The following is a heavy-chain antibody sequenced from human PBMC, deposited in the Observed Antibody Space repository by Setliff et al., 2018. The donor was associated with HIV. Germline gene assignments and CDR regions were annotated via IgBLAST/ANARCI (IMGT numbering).Heavy chain of an antibody. Sequence: GGSLRLSCAASGFTFSTYSMNWVRQAPGKGLERVSFISSGSTYIYYVDSVKGRFTISRDNAKNSLYLQMKSLRAEDTAVYYCARAPTGPYGGYDYDYYYYYYMDVWGKGTTVTVSS. CDR3: ARAPTGPYGGYDYDYYYYYYMDV. CDR1: GFTFSTYS. D-gene: IGHD5-12*01. V-gene: IGHV3-21*01. J-gene: IGHJ6*03. CDR2: ISSGSTYI.